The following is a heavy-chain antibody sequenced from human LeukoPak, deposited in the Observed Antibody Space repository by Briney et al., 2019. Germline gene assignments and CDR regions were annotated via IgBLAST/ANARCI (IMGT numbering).Heavy chain of an antibody. V-gene: IGHV4-34*01. CDR2: INHSGST. D-gene: IGHD4-23*01. J-gene: IGHJ4*02. CDR3: ARGPLTTVVTAPYYFDY. Sequence: SETLSLTCAVYGGSFSGYYWSWIRQPPGKGLEWIGEINHSGSTNYNPSLKSRVTISVDTSKNQFSLKLSSVTAADTAVYYCARGPLTTVVTAPYYFDYWGQGTLVTVSS. CDR1: GGSFSGYY.